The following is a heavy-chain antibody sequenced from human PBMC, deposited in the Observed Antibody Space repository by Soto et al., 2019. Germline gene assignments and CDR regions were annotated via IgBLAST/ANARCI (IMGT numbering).Heavy chain of an antibody. CDR3: ARDLYADYKFDY. CDR2: ISSVISTI. CDR1: GFTFSSYS. J-gene: IGHJ4*02. V-gene: IGHV3-48*01. D-gene: IGHD4-17*01. Sequence: PGGSLRLSCAASGFTFSSYSMNWVRQAPGKGLEWVSYISSVISTIYYADSVKGRFTISRDNAKNSLYLQMNSLRAEDTAVYYCARDLYADYKFDYWGQGTLVTVSS.